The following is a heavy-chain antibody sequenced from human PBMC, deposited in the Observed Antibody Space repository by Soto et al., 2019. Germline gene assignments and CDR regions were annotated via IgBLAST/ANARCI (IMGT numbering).Heavy chain of an antibody. Sequence: EVQLVELGGGLVQPGRSLRLSCAVSGFNFEDYAMHWVRQTPGKGLEWVSGIGWNSGIIGYADSVRGRFTISRDNPKDSLYLQMDSLRVEDTAVYYCAKDFAHDSGFDGDFDICGQGTIVVVSS. CDR1: GFNFEDYA. CDR3: AKDFAHDSGFDGDFDI. J-gene: IGHJ3*02. CDR2: IGWNSGII. D-gene: IGHD5-12*01. V-gene: IGHV3-9*01.